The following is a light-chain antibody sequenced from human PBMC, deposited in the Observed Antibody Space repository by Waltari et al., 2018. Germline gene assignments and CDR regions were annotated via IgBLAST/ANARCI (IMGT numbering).Light chain of an antibody. V-gene: IGLV1-44*01. CDR3: AAWDDSLNGVV. J-gene: IGLJ2*01. CDR1: TSNHGNNS. CDR2: RND. Sequence: QSILAQSPSAYGAPGQSITLSCSGDTSNHGNNSDGWYKQLPGMAPKVLIYRNDQRTSGVPDRFSASKSDASASASLTISGLQPGDEGDYFCAAWDDSLNGVVFGGGTKLTVL.